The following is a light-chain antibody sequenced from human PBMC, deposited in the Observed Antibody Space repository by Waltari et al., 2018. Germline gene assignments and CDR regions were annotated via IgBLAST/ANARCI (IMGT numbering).Light chain of an antibody. CDR3: SSYGGSNNVL. CDR1: TRDVGGLYY. Sequence: QSALTQPPSASGSPGQSVTISCTGTTRDVGGLYYVSWYQLHPGKAPQLLIYEVAKPPSGFPDRFSGSKSANTASLTVSDLQPEDEADYYCSSYGGSNNVLFGGGTKLTVL. CDR2: EVA. V-gene: IGLV2-8*01. J-gene: IGLJ2*01.